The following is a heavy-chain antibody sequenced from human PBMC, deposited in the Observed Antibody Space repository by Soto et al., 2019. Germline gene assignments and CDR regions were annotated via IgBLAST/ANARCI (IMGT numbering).Heavy chain of an antibody. CDR3: ARFSPPTYCSSTSCYDWFDP. V-gene: IGHV3-30-3*01. J-gene: IGHJ5*02. Sequence: PGGSLRLSCAASGFTFSSYAMHWVRQAPGKGLEWVAVISYDGSNKYYADSVKGRFTISRDNSKNTLYLQMNSLRAEDTAVYYCARFSPPTYCSSTSCYDWFDPWGQGTLVTVSS. CDR2: ISYDGSNK. CDR1: GFTFSSYA. D-gene: IGHD2-2*01.